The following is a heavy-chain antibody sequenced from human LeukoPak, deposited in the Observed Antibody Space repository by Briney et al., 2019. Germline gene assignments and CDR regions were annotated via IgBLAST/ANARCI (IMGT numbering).Heavy chain of an antibody. V-gene: IGHV3-48*01. CDR1: GFSFSSYS. D-gene: IGHD1-26*01. CDR3: ARESPVGAPPG. J-gene: IGHJ4*02. Sequence: GGSLRLSCAAGGFSFSSYSMNWVRQAPGKRLEWIAYISSYTITYYTDSVKGRFTISRDNSKNTLYLQMNSLRAEDTAVYYCARESPVGAPPGWGQGTLVTVSS. CDR2: ISSYTIT.